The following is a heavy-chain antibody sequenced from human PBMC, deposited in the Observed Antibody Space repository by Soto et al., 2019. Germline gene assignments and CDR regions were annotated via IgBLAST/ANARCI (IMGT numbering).Heavy chain of an antibody. CDR1: GGSISSSSYY. CDR3: ASDPSGYDLSYYYYGMDV. Sequence: PSETLSLTCTVSGGSISSSSYYWGWIRQPPGKGLEWIGSIYYSGSTYYKPSLKSRVTISVDTSKNQFSLKLSSVTAAVTAVYYCASDPSGYDLSYYYYGMDVWGQGTTVTVSS. J-gene: IGHJ6*02. V-gene: IGHV4-39*01. CDR2: IYYSGST. D-gene: IGHD5-12*01.